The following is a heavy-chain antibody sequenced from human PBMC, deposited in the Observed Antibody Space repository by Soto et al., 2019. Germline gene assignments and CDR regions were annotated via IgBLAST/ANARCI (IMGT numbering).Heavy chain of an antibody. D-gene: IGHD5-18*01. J-gene: IGHJ6*02. Sequence: PGGSLRLSCAASGFTFSSYEMNWVRQAPGKGLEWVSYISSSGSTIYYADSVKGRFTISRDNDKNSLYLQMNRPRAEDTAVYYCAREDSKGRYYGMDVWGQGTTVTVSS. CDR1: GFTFSSYE. CDR3: AREDSKGRYYGMDV. V-gene: IGHV3-48*03. CDR2: ISSSGSTI.